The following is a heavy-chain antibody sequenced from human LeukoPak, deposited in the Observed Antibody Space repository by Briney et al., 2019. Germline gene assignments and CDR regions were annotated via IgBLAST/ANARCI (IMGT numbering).Heavy chain of an antibody. J-gene: IGHJ4*02. V-gene: IGHV3-30*18. CDR1: GFTFSSYG. D-gene: IGHD6-19*01. CDR3: AKDQGSGWLDY. Sequence: GRSLRLSCAASGFTFSSYGMRWVRQAPGKGLEWVAVISYDGSNKYYADSVKGRFTISRDNSKNTLYLQMNSLRAEDTAVYYCAKDQGSGWLDYWGQGTLVTVSS. CDR2: ISYDGSNK.